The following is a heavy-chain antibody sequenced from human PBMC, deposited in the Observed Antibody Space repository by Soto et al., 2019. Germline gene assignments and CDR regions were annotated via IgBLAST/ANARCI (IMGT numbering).Heavy chain of an antibody. CDR1: GYSVTSSDCY. J-gene: IGHJ6*02. Sequence: SETLSLTCSVSGYSVTSSDCYWAWIRQPPGKGLEWIGSMFYSGLTYYNPSLKSRVTLSVDTSKNQFSVRLNSVTAADTAVYYCAPLSVSLSGPYGIHVWGQGTTVTVSS. D-gene: IGHD2-15*01. CDR3: APLSVSLSGPYGIHV. CDR2: MFYSGLT. V-gene: IGHV4-39*01.